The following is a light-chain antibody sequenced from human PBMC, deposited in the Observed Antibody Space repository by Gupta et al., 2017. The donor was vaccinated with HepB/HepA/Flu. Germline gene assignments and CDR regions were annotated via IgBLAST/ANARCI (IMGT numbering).Light chain of an antibody. Sequence: DIQMTQSPSSLSASVGDRVTITCRASQSISTYLNWYQHKPGKAPKVLIYAASNLQSGVPSRFSGSGSGTDFTLTISSLQPEDFATYSCQQSYINPHTFGQGTKLEIK. CDR1: QSISTY. J-gene: IGKJ2*01. CDR3: QQSYINPHT. V-gene: IGKV1-39*01. CDR2: AAS.